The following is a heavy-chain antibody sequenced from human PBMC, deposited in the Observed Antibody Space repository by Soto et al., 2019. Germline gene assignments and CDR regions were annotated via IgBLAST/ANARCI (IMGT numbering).Heavy chain of an antibody. D-gene: IGHD1-26*01. CDR2: IIPIFGTA. J-gene: IGHJ6*02. CDR1: GGTVSSYA. CDR3: ASHSGSSPEGRYYYNMDV. Sequence: QVQLVQSGAEVKKPGSSVKVSCKASGGTVSSYAISWVRQAPGQGLEWMGGIIPIFGTADYAQKFQGRVTITADESTSTAYMELSSLRSEDTAVYYCASHSGSSPEGRYYYNMDVWGQGTTVTVSS. V-gene: IGHV1-69*12.